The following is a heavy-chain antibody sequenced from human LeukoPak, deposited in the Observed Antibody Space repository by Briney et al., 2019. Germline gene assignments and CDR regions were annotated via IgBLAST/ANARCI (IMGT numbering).Heavy chain of an antibody. CDR1: GFSFSDHF. J-gene: IGHJ4*02. Sequence: PGGSLRLSCVASGFSFSDHFMDWVRQAPGKGLEWVAVISYDGSNKYYADSVKGRFTISRDNSRNTLYLQMNSLRADDTALYYCAKEGDGDYSLDYWGQGTLVTVSS. CDR2: ISYDGSNK. CDR3: AKEGDGDYSLDY. D-gene: IGHD4-17*01. V-gene: IGHV3-30*18.